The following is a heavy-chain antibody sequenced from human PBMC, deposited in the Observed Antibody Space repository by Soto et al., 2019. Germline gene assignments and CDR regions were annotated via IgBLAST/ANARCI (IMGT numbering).Heavy chain of an antibody. D-gene: IGHD6-13*01. CDR1: GFTFSSYS. CDR2: ISSSSSYI. V-gene: IGHV3-21*01. Sequence: EVQLVESGGGLVKPGGSLRLSCAASGFTFSSYSMNWVRQAPGKGLEWVSSISSSSSYIYYADSVKGRFTISRDNAKNSLYLQRNSVRAEDTAVYYCARVVGQLDYYYYGMDVWGQGTTVTVSS. J-gene: IGHJ6*02. CDR3: ARVVGQLDYYYYGMDV.